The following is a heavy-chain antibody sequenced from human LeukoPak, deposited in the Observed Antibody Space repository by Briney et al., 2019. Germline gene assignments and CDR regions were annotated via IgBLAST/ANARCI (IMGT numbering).Heavy chain of an antibody. Sequence: GGSLRLSCAAYGFTFSSYGMHWVRQAPGKGLEWVAVIWYDGSNKYYADSVKGRFTISRDNSKNTLYLQMNSLRAEDTAVYYCARGWPVSRYFDWYLDYWGQGTLVTVSS. CDR1: GFTFSSYG. D-gene: IGHD3-9*01. CDR2: IWYDGSNK. J-gene: IGHJ4*02. V-gene: IGHV3-33*01. CDR3: ARGWPVSRYFDWYLDY.